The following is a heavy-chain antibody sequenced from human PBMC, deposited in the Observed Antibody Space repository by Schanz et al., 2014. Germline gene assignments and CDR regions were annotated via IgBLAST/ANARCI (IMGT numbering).Heavy chain of an antibody. Sequence: EVQLLDSGGGLVQPGGSLRLSCAASGFTFSTYAMSWVRQAPGKGLEWVSAISGSGGSTYYADSVKGRFTISRDNSKNALYLQMNSLRAEDTDVYYCAKDPSHGDYDYYFDYWGQGTLVTVSS. CDR3: AKDPSHGDYDYYFDY. CDR2: ISGSGGST. V-gene: IGHV3-23*01. J-gene: IGHJ4*02. CDR1: GFTFSTYA. D-gene: IGHD3-22*01.